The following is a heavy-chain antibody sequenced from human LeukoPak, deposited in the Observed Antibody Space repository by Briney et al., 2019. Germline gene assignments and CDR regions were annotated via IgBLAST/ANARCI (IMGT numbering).Heavy chain of an antibody. CDR3: AKAVCSSTSCYRDYYYYYMDV. J-gene: IGHJ6*03. Sequence: PGGSLRLSCAASGFTFSSYGMSWVRQAPGKGLEWVSAISGGGGSTYYADSVKGRFTISRDNSKNTLYLQMNSLRAEDTAVYYCAKAVCSSTSCYRDYYYYYMDVWGKGTTVTISS. CDR2: ISGGGGST. V-gene: IGHV3-23*01. CDR1: GFTFSSYG. D-gene: IGHD2-2*01.